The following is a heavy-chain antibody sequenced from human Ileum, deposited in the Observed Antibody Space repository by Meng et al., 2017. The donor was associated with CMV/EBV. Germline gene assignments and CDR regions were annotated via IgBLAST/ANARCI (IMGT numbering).Heavy chain of an antibody. J-gene: IGHJ5*02. CDR1: GDSISSGNSY. D-gene: IGHD5-12*01. CDR3: VGDWGPYKSRGYFDP. CDR2: IYYSGST. Sequence: QRLEAGPGPRPPSGGPALTCSVSGDSISSGNSYWGWIRQPPGKDLEWIGSIYYSGSTYDNPSLKSRVTMSVDPSKNQFSLRLSSVTAADTAIYYCVGDWGPYKSRGYFDPWGQGTLVTVSS. V-gene: IGHV4-39*07.